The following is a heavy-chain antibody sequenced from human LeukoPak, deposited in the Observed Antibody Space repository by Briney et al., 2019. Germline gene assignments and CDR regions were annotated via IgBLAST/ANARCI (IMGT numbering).Heavy chain of an antibody. CDR3: AKDHGSGSLFDY. CDR1: GFTFSSYA. D-gene: IGHD3-10*01. Sequence: GALRLSCAASGFTFSSYAMSWVRQAPGKGLEWVSAISGSGGSTYYADSVKGRFTISRDNSKNTLYLQMNSLRAEDTAVYYCAKDHGSGSLFDYWGQGILVTVSS. J-gene: IGHJ4*02. V-gene: IGHV3-23*01. CDR2: ISGSGGST.